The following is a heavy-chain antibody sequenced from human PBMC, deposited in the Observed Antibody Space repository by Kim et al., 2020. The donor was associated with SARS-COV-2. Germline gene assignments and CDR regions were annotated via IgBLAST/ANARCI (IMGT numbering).Heavy chain of an antibody. J-gene: IGHJ4*02. V-gene: IGHV1-69*01. D-gene: IGHD4-17*01. CDR3: ARGPGDYGDLTFDY. Sequence: AQKFQGRVTITADESTSTAYMELSSLRSEDTAVYYCARGPGDYGDLTFDYWGQGTLVTVSS.